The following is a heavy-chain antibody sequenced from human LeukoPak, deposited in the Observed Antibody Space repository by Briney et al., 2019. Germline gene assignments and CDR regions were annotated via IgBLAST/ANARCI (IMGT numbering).Heavy chain of an antibody. D-gene: IGHD3-10*02. CDR2: ISAKSDNS. V-gene: IGHV3-21*01. Sequence: GGSLRLSCAASGFIFSSYAFNWVRQAPGKGLEWVSFISAKSDNSYYADSVEGRFTVSRDNAKNSLFLQLNSLRAEDTAVYYCARVEMWVLRGSDHWGQGVPVTVSS. CDR1: GFIFSSYA. CDR3: ARVEMWVLRGSDH. J-gene: IGHJ4*02.